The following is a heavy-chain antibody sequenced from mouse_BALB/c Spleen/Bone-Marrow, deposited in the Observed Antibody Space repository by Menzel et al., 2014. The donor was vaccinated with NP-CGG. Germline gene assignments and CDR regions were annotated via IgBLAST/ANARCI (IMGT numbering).Heavy chain of an antibody. CDR2: ILPGSGST. Sequence: QVQLKESGAELMKPGAPVKISCKATGYTFSSYWIEWVKQRPGHGLEWIGEILPGSGSTIYNEKFKGKATFTADTSSNTAYMQLSSLTSEDSAVYYCAREDYYGSSYFDYWGQGTTLTVSS. D-gene: IGHD1-1*01. CDR3: AREDYYGSSYFDY. CDR1: GYTFSSYW. J-gene: IGHJ2*01. V-gene: IGHV1-9*01.